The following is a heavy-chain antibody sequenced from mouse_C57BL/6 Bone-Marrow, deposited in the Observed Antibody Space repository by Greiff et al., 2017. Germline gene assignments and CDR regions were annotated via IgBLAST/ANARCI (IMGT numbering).Heavy chain of an antibody. V-gene: IGHV5-6*01. CDR3: ARQRDAGDVDY. CDR2: ISSGGSYT. D-gene: IGHD3-3*01. Sequence: EVKLVESGGDLVKPGGSLKLSCAASGFTFSSYGMSWVRQTPDKRLEWVATISSGGSYTYYPDSVKGRFTISRDNAKNTLYLQMSSLKTEDTAMYYWARQRDAGDVDYWGQGTTLTVSS. J-gene: IGHJ2*01. CDR1: GFTFSSYG.